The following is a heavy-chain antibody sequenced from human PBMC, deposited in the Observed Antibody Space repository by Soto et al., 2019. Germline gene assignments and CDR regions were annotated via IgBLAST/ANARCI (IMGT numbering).Heavy chain of an antibody. CDR1: DVTSRDAW. J-gene: IGHJ6*02. CDR3: TTADFGRIQTCYYGMGV. Sequence: VPWRAADVTSRDAWVRRVRKNTGKGLECAGRIKSKTDGGTTDYAAPVKGRFTISRDDSKNTLYLQMNSLKTEDTAVYYCTTADFGRIQTCYYGMGVCGQRPTGTLPS. CDR2: IKSKTDGGTT. V-gene: IGHV3-15*07. D-gene: IGHD3-3*01.